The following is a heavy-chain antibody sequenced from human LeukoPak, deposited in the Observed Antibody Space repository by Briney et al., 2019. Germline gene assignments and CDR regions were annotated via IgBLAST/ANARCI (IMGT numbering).Heavy chain of an antibody. V-gene: IGHV4-59*08. J-gene: IGHJ3*02. CDR3: ARFGPTSGAFDI. CDR1: GGSISSYY. Sequence: SETLSLTCTVSGGSISSYYWSWIRQPPGKGLEWIGYIYYSGSTYYNPSLKSRVTISVDTSKNQFSLKLSSVTAADTAVYYCARFGPTSGAFDIWGQGTMVTVSS. D-gene: IGHD3-10*01. CDR2: IYYSGST.